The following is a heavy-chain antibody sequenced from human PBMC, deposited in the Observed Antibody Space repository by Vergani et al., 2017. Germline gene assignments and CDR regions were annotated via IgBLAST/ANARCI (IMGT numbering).Heavy chain of an antibody. CDR1: GFTFSSYS. CDR3: AFFQGPLDY. CDR2: ISSSSSYI. J-gene: IGHJ4*02. D-gene: IGHD3-3*01. Sequence: EVQLVESGGGLVPPGRSLRLSCAASGFTFSSYSMNWVRQAPGKGLEWVSSISSSSSYIYYADSVKGRFTISRDNAKNSLYLQMNSLRAEDTAVYYCAFFQGPLDYWGQGTLVTVSS. V-gene: IGHV3-21*02.